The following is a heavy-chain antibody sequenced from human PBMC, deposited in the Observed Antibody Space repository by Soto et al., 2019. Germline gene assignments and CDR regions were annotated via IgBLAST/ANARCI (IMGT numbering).Heavy chain of an antibody. J-gene: IGHJ4*02. CDR1: GFTFSSYA. Sequence: GGSLRLSCAASGFTFSSYAMSWVRQVPGKGLQWVAIIWYDGSIKYYADSVRGRFTVSRDNSKNTLYLHMNSLTDEDTAVYYCAREGVHNYTEYYFDYWGQGTLVTVSS. V-gene: IGHV3-33*08. CDR2: IWYDGSIK. CDR3: AREGVHNYTEYYFDY. D-gene: IGHD3-10*01.